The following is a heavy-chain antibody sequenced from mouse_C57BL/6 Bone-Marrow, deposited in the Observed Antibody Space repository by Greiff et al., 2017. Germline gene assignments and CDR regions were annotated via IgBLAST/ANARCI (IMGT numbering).Heavy chain of an antibody. Sequence: VMLVESGAELAKPGASVKLSCKASGYTFTSYWMHWVKQRPGQGLEWIGYINPSSGYTKYNQKFKDRATLTADKSSSTAYMPLSSLTYEDSAVYYCARGSYYGNYEFAYWGQGTLVTVSA. D-gene: IGHD2-10*01. CDR2: INPSSGYT. V-gene: IGHV1-7*01. CDR3: ARGSYYGNYEFAY. J-gene: IGHJ3*01. CDR1: GYTFTSYW.